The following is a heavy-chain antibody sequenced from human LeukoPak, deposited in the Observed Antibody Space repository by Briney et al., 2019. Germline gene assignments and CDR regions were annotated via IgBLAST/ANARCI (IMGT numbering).Heavy chain of an antibody. CDR3: ASLYCSRSSCFFDD. J-gene: IGHJ4*02. D-gene: IGHD2-2*01. CDR2: ISYSRST. CDR1: GVSVRRTSYY. Sequence: PSETLSLTCSVSGVSVRRTSYYWSWIRRPPGKGLEWIGYISYSRSTNYNPSLKSRVTISVDTSKNQFSLKLTSVTAADTAMYYCASLYCSRSSCFFDDWGQGTLVTVSS. V-gene: IGHV4-61*01.